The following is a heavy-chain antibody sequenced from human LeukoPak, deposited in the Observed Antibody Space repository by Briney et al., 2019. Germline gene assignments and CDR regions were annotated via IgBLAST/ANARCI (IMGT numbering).Heavy chain of an antibody. CDR2: LSGSGGST. D-gene: IGHD5-24*01. CDR1: GFTFSSNY. Sequence: GGSLRLSCAASGFTFSSNYMTWVRQAPGKGLAWVSALSGSGGSTYYADSVKGRFTISRDNSQNTLYLQMNSLRAEDTAVYYCAKDWAGSDKRYYFDYWGQGTLVTVSS. J-gene: IGHJ4*02. CDR3: AKDWAGSDKRYYFDY. V-gene: IGHV3-23*01.